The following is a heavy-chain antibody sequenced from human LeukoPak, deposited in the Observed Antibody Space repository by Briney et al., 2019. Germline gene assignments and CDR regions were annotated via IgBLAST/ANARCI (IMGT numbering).Heavy chain of an antibody. D-gene: IGHD2-21*01. J-gene: IGHJ4*02. V-gene: IGHV4-59*06. Sequence: SETLSLTCTVSGGSISSYYWSWIRQPPGKGLEFIGYIYNSGNTYYNPSLKRRLFISVDTSKNQFSLKLSSVTAADTALYFCARERLLRYDYWGQGTLVTVSS. CDR3: ARERLLRYDY. CDR2: IYNSGNT. CDR1: GGSISSYY.